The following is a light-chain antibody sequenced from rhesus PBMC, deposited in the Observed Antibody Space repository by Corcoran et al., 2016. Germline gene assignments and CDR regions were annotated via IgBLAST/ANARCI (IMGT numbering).Light chain of an antibody. Sequence: DIVLTQSPATLSLSPGERATLYCRASQSVRNGLAWYQQLPGQVPRLLIYDSSTRVSGIPGRMSGSGSGTYFTLTISSLEPEDFGIYDCQHYSTWPRTFGQGTKVEFK. CDR2: DSS. CDR3: QHYSTWPRT. CDR1: QSVRNG. J-gene: IGKJ1*01. V-gene: IGKV3-42*03.